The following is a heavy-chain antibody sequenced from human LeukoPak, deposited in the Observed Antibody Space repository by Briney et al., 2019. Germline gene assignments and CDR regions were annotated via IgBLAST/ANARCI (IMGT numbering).Heavy chain of an antibody. CDR3: LRDPYEAY. CDR1: GFTFTTYG. V-gene: IGHV3-33*01. CDR2: IWYDGNNI. J-gene: IGHJ4*02. D-gene: IGHD5-12*01. Sequence: GGSLRLSCAVSGFTFTTYGMHWVRQAPGKGLEWVAVIWYDGNNIYYADSEKGRFTISRDNSKNTLYLQMNSLRAEDTAVYYCLRDPYEAYWGQGTLVTVSS.